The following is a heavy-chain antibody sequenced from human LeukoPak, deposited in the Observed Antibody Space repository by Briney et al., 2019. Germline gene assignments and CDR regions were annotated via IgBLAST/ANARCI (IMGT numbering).Heavy chain of an antibody. CDR3: STEDKYCTTTTCADY. CDR2: MRPASGDS. V-gene: IGHV1-2*02. Sequence: GASVKVSCKASGYSFTTYYVHWGRQAPGQGLEWMGYMRPASGDSNFAHKFQDRVTMTRDTSITTAYLELSRLTSDDTAVYFCSTEDKYCTTTTCADYWGQGTLVTVSS. CDR1: GYSFTTYY. D-gene: IGHD2-2*01. J-gene: IGHJ4*02.